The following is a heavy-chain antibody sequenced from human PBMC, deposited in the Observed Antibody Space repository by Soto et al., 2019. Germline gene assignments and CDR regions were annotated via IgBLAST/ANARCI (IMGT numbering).Heavy chain of an antibody. V-gene: IGHV3-30*18. D-gene: IGHD5-12*01. CDR3: ANLWGDGYNLGQDYNGMDV. J-gene: IGHJ6*02. CDR1: GFTFSSYG. Sequence: QVQLVESGGGVVQPGRSLRLSCAASGFTFSSYGMHWVRQAPGKGLEWVAVISYDGSLQYYAAAMKGRFTISRDNSKNTLYLEMNSLRAEDTAVYYCANLWGDGYNLGQDYNGMDVWGQGTTVIVSS. CDR2: ISYDGSLQ.